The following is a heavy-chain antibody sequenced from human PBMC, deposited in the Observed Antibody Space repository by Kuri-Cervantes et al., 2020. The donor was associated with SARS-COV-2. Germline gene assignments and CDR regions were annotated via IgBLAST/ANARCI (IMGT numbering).Heavy chain of an antibody. CDR1: GFTFSSYW. CDR3: ARDLRFWEWMDYFDY. V-gene: IGHV3-7*01. D-gene: IGHD3-3*01. CDR2: IKQDGSEK. J-gene: IGHJ4*02. Sequence: GGSLRLSCAASGFTFSSYWMSWVRQAPGKGLEWVANIKQDGSEKYYVDPVKGRFAISRDNAKSSLYLQMNSLRAEDTAVYYCARDLRFWEWMDYFDYWGQGTLVTVSS.